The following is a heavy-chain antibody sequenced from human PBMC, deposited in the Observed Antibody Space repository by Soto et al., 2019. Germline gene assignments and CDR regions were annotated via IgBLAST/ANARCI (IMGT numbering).Heavy chain of an antibody. CDR1: GFTFDDYA. D-gene: IGHD3-10*01. CDR2: ISWNSGSI. J-gene: IGHJ4*02. Sequence: GGSLRLSCAASGFTFDDYAMHWVRQAPGKGLEWVSGISWNSGSIGYADSVKGRFTISRDNAKNSLYLQMNSLRAEDTALYYCAKGLSYGSGIGYWGQGTLVTVSS. CDR3: AKGLSYGSGIGY. V-gene: IGHV3-9*01.